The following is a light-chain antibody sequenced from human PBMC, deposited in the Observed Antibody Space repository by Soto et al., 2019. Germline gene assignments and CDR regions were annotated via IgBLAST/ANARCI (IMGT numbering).Light chain of an antibody. Sequence: QSALTQPASVSGSPGQSITISCTGTSSDVGSYNLVSWYQQHPGKAPKLMIYEVTKRPSGVPDRFSGSKSGNTASLTVSGLQAEDEADYYCSSYAGSNNFVFGPGTKVTVL. CDR1: SSDVGSYNL. V-gene: IGLV2-8*01. CDR2: EVT. CDR3: SSYAGSNNFV. J-gene: IGLJ1*01.